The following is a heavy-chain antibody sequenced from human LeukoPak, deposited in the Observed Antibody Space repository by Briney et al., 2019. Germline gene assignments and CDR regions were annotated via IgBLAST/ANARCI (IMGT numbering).Heavy chain of an antibody. CDR2: TSSSGAYI. Sequence: GGSLRLSCAASGFTFSSYSMNWVRQAPGKGLEWVSSTSSSGAYIYYADSVKGRFTISRDNGKNSLYLQMNSLRDEDTAVFFFKKKTAYDILSGKNFGQYYFDYWGQGTLVTVSS. CDR1: GFTFSSYS. V-gene: IGHV3-21*01. CDR3: KKKTAYDILSGKNFGQYYFDY. D-gene: IGHD3-9*01. J-gene: IGHJ4*02.